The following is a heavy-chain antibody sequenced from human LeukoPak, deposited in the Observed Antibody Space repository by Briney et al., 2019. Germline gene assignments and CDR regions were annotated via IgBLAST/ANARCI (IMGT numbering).Heavy chain of an antibody. CDR2: IYYSGST. V-gene: IGHV4-59*01. CDR3: ARWTPYDDTGYYRFDS. Sequence: PSETLSLTCTVSGGSISSYYWSWIRQPPGKGLEWIGYIYYSGSTNYNPSLKSRVTISVDTSKNQFSLKVRSVTTADTAVYYCARWTPYDDTGYYRFDSWGQGTLVTVSS. J-gene: IGHJ4*02. CDR1: GGSISSYY. D-gene: IGHD3-22*01.